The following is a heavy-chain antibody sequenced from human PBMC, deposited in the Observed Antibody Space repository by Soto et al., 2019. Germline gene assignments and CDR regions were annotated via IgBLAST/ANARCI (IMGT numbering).Heavy chain of an antibody. V-gene: IGHV4-34*01. CDR2: MSHSGGT. Sequence: QVQLQQWGAGLLKPSETLSLTCAVYGGFVSSGSYYWSWIRQPPGTGLEWIGEMSHSGGTHFNPSLKSRVTISVDTSKNQFSLKMSSVTAADTALYYCARVERGTATTVVGAFDIWGPGTMVTVSS. D-gene: IGHD1-1*01. CDR1: GGFVSSGSYY. CDR3: ARVERGTATTVVGAFDI. J-gene: IGHJ3*02.